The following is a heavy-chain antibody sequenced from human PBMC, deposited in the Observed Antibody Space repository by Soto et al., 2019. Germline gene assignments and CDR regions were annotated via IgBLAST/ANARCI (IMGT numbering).Heavy chain of an antibody. V-gene: IGHV3-23*02. D-gene: IGHD3-16*01. CDR1: GFSFGIYA. J-gene: IGHJ4*02. Sequence: AASGFSFGIYAIAWGRQAPGTGQQWVSVISIDGVLNRKLASVSVGCTISPDESNSRLYLQMTSWRADDTAIYYCAKYTRTEHLGESWGQGTLVTVSS. CDR3: AKYTRTEHLGES. CDR2: ISIDGVLN.